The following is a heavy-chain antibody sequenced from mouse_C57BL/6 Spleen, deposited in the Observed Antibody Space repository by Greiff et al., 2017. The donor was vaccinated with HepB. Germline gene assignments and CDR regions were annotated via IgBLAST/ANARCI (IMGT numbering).Heavy chain of an antibody. CDR2: IRLKSDNYAT. V-gene: IGHV6-3*01. D-gene: IGHD2-3*01. Sequence: EVKLQESGGGLVQPGGSMKLSCVASGFTFSNYWMNWVRQSPEKGLEWVAQIRLKSDNYATHYAESVKGRFTISRDDSKSSVYLQMNNLRAEDTGIYYCTDHDGFPYFDYWGQGTTLTVSS. J-gene: IGHJ2*01. CDR3: TDHDGFPYFDY. CDR1: GFTFSNYW.